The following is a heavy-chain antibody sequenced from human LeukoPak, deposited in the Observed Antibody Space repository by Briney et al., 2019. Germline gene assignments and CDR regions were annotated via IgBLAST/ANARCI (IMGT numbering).Heavy chain of an antibody. Sequence: GGSLRLSCAASGLTVSSNYMNWVRQAPGKGLEWVSIIYSGGNTHYADSVKGRFTISRDNSKNTLYLQMNSLRAEDTAVYYCAKEVGWYYSYYFDYWGQGTLVTVSS. CDR3: AKEVGWYYSYYFDY. V-gene: IGHV3-53*01. D-gene: IGHD6-19*01. CDR2: IYSGGNT. J-gene: IGHJ4*02. CDR1: GLTVSSNY.